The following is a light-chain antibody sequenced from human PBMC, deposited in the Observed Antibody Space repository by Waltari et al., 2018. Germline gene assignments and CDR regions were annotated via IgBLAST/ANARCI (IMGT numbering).Light chain of an antibody. CDR1: SGHSSNV. CDR2: VNSDGSH. J-gene: IGLJ3*02. CDR3: QTGGHGTWV. V-gene: IGLV4-69*01. Sequence: QLVLTQSPSASASLGASVKLTCTLSSGHSSNVIAWLQQQPKKGPRYLMKVNSDGSHNKGDEIPAPFSGSSSGAERYLTISSLQSEDEADYYCQTGGHGTWVFGGGTKLTVL.